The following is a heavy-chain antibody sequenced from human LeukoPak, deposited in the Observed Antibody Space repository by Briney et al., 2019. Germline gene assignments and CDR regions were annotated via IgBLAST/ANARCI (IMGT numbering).Heavy chain of an antibody. CDR1: GFTFSDYY. V-gene: IGHV3-11*01. CDR2: ISSSGSTI. Sequence: GGSPRLSCAASGFTFSDYYMNWIRQAPGKGLEWVSYISSSGSTIYYADSVKGRFTISRDNAKNSLYLQMNSLRAEDTAVYYCARDYYYDSSGYYGYWGQGTLVTVSS. CDR3: ARDYYYDSSGYYGY. J-gene: IGHJ4*02. D-gene: IGHD3-22*01.